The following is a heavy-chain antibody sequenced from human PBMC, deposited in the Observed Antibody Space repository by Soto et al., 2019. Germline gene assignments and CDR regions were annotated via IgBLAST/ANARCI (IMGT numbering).Heavy chain of an antibody. J-gene: IGHJ6*02. CDR1: GGSISSYY. V-gene: IGHV4-59*01. CDR2: IYYSGST. CDR3: ARGDRRHYYYYGMDV. D-gene: IGHD2-15*01. Sequence: PSETLSRTCTVSGGSISSYYWSWIRQPPGKGLEWIGYIYYSGSTNYNPSLKSRVTISVDTSKNQFSLKLSSVTAADTAVYYCARGDRRHYYYYGMDVWGQGTTVTVSS.